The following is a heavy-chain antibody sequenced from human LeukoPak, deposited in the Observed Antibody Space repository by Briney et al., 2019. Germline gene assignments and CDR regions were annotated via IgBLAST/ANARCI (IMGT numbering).Heavy chain of an antibody. Sequence: GGSLRLSCAASGFTFSDYYMSYIRQAPGKGLEWVSYISISSSTRDYADSVKGRFTISRDNAKNSMYLQMNSLRAEDTAVYYCARLIQYRVLNYNYYYYMDVWGKGTSVTVSS. V-gene: IGHV3-11*04. CDR2: ISISSSTR. CDR3: ARLIQYRVLNYNYYYYMDV. CDR1: GFTFSDYY. J-gene: IGHJ6*03. D-gene: IGHD3-16*02.